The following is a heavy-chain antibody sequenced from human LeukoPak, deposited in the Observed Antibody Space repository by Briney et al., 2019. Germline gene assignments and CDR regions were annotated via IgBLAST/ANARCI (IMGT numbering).Heavy chain of an antibody. J-gene: IGHJ3*02. CDR3: AKEGRSTYYYDSSGYYGHPHDFDI. CDR2: ISGSGGST. D-gene: IGHD3-22*01. V-gene: IGHV3-23*01. CDR1: GFTFSSYA. Sequence: PGGSLRLSCAASGFTFSSYAMSWVRQAPGKGMEWVSAISGSGGSTYYADSVKGRFTISRDNSKNTLYLQMNSLRAEDTAVYYCAKEGRSTYYYDSSGYYGHPHDFDIWGQGTMVTVSS.